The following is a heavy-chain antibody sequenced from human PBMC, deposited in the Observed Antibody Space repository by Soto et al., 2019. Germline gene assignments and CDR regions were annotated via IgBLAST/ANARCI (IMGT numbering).Heavy chain of an antibody. V-gene: IGHV1-46*03. CDR2: INPSGGST. J-gene: IGHJ4*02. Sequence: ASVKVSCKASGYTFTSYYMHWVRQAPGQGLEWMGIINPSGGSTSYAQKFQGRVTMTRDTSTSTVYMELSSLRSEDTAVYYCARGALSYYDFWSGYGPAPSYYFDYWGQGTLVTVSS. CDR1: GYTFTSYY. D-gene: IGHD3-3*01. CDR3: ARGALSYYDFWSGYGPAPSYYFDY.